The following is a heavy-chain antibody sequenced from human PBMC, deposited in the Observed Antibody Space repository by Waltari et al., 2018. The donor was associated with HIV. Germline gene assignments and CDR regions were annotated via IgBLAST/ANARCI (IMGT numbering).Heavy chain of an antibody. Sequence: EVQLVESGGGLVQPGGSLRLSCAASGFTFSSYWMHWVSRINSDGSSTSYADSVKGRFTISRDNAKNTLYLQMNSLRAEDTAVYYCAREEVYSSSSRGYYYGMDVWGQGTTVTVSS. CDR2: INSDGSST. D-gene: IGHD6-6*01. J-gene: IGHJ6*02. V-gene: IGHV3-74*01. CDR1: GFTFSSYW. CDR3: AREEVYSSSSRGYYYGMDV.